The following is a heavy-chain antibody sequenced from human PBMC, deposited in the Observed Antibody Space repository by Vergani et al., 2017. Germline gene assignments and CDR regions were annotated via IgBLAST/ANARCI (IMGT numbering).Heavy chain of an antibody. CDR2: IIPIFGTA. J-gene: IGHJ4*02. V-gene: IGHV1-69*01. CDR3: ARDRVAYCGGDCYLFDY. D-gene: IGHD2-21*01. Sequence: QVQLVQSGAEVKKPGSSVKVSCKASGGTFSSYAISWVRQAPGQGLEWMGGIIPIFGTANYAQKFQGRVTITAYESTSTAYMELSSLRSEDTAVYYCARDRVAYCGGDCYLFDYWGQGTLVTVSS. CDR1: GGTFSSYA.